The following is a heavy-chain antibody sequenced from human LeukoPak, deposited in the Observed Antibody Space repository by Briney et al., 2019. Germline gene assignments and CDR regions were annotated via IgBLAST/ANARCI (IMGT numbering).Heavy chain of an antibody. CDR2: MYYSGST. V-gene: IGHV4-39*07. CDR3: ARIIVVVVAARGGWFDP. J-gene: IGHJ5*02. CDR1: GGSISSSSYY. D-gene: IGHD2-15*01. Sequence: SETLSLTCTVSGGSISSSSYYWGWIRQPPGKGLEWIGSMYYSGSTYYNPSLKSRVTISVDTSKNQFSLKLSSVTAADTAVYYCARIIVVVVAARGGWFDPWGQGTLVTVSS.